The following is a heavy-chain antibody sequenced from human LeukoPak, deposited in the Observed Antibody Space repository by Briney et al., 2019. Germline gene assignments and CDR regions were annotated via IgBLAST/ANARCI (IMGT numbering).Heavy chain of an antibody. CDR2: IYHSGST. D-gene: IGHD6-13*01. J-gene: IGHJ4*02. Sequence: SETLSLTCTVSGGSISSYYWSWIRQPPGKGLEWIGYIYHSGSTNYNPSLMGRVTISVDTSKNQFSLKLSSVTAADTAVYYCARHLATAGTGFDYWGQGTLVTVSS. CDR1: GGSISSYY. CDR3: ARHLATAGTGFDY. V-gene: IGHV4-59*08.